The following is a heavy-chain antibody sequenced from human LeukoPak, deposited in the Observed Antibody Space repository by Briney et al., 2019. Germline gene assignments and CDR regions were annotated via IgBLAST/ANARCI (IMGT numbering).Heavy chain of an antibody. V-gene: IGHV4-39*01. D-gene: IGHD6-19*01. CDR2: IYYSGST. J-gene: IGHJ4*02. Sequence: PSETLSLTCTVSGGSISSSSYYWGWIRQPPGKGLEWIGSIYYSGSTYYNPSLKSRVTISVDTSKNQFSLKLSSVTAADTAVYYCAGRGQWLTFDYWGQGTLVTVSS. CDR3: AGRGQWLTFDY. CDR1: GGSISSSSYY.